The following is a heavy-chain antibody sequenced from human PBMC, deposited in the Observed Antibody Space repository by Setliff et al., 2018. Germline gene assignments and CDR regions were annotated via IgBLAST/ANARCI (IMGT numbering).Heavy chain of an antibody. J-gene: IGHJ6*03. CDR2: TIPIFGTT. Sequence: ASVKVSCKAPGYIFTSYGVSWVRQAPGQGLEWMGGTIPIFGTTDYAQKFQGRVTIITDESTSTAFMQLSSLRSEDTAVYYCARADYIRYFYMDAWGKGTTVTVSS. D-gene: IGHD4-4*01. V-gene: IGHV1-69*05. CDR1: GYIFTSYG. CDR3: ARADYIRYFYMDA.